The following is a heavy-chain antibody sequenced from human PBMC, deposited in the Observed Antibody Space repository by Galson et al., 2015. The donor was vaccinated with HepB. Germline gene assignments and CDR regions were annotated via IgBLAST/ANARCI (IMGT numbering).Heavy chain of an antibody. J-gene: IGHJ6*02. Sequence: SLRLSCAASGFTFSSYAMHWVRQAPGKGLEWVAVISYDGSNKYYADSVKGRFTISRDNSKNTLYLQMNSLRAEDTAVYYCARDGHDSSGYYYDYYGMDVWGQGTTVTVSS. V-gene: IGHV3-30*04. CDR3: ARDGHDSSGYYYDYYGMDV. CDR1: GFTFSSYA. CDR2: ISYDGSNK. D-gene: IGHD3-22*01.